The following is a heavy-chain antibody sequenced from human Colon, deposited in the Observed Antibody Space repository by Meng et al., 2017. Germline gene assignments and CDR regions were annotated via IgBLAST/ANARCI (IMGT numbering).Heavy chain of an antibody. CDR2: IYQSGST. J-gene: IGHJ4*02. Sequence: SETLSLTCSVSGYSISSGYYWGWIRQPPGKGLEWMGNIYQSGSTYYNPSLKSRVTISVDTSRNQFSLKVTSVTAADTAVYYCARGRGYWGQGTLVTVSS. V-gene: IGHV4-38-2*02. CDR1: GYSISSGYY. CDR3: ARGRGY.